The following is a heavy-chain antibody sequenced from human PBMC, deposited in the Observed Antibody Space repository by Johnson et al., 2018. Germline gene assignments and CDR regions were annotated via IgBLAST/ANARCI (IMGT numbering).Heavy chain of an antibody. J-gene: IGHJ6*02. D-gene: IGHD6-6*01. V-gene: IGHV3-33*06. CDR3: AKDQYSSSAYDGMDV. CDR1: GFTFSSYG. CDR2: IWYDGSNK. Sequence: QVQLVESGGGVVQPGRSLRLSCAASGFTFSSYGMHWVRQAPGKGLEWVAVIWYDGSNKYYADSVKGRFTISRDNSKNTLYLQMNSLRAEDTAVYYRAKDQYSSSAYDGMDVWGQGTTFTVSS.